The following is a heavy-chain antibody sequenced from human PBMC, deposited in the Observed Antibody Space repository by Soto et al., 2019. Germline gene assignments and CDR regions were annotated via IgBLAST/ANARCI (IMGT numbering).Heavy chain of an antibody. CDR3: ARDRGSYQFDY. Sequence: QVQLVESGGGVVQPGRSLRLSCAASGFTFSSYGIHWVRQAPGKGLEWVAVIWYDGSNKYYADSVKGRFTISRDNSKNTLYLQMNSLRAEDTAVYYCARDRGSYQFDYWGQGTLVTVSS. V-gene: IGHV3-33*01. D-gene: IGHD1-26*01. CDR1: GFTFSSYG. J-gene: IGHJ4*02. CDR2: IWYDGSNK.